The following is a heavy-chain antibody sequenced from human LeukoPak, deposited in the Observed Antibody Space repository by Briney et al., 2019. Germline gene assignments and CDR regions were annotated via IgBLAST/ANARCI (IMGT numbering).Heavy chain of an antibody. CDR2: IYPADSDT. Sequence: GESLKISCKGSGYSFSTSWIGWVRQMPGKGLEWIGIIYPADSDTTYSPSFEGQVTISADKSISTAYLQWSSLKASDTAIYYCARQGDFPSRFEYWDQGSLVTVSP. CDR1: GYSFSTSW. CDR3: ARQGDFPSRFEY. D-gene: IGHD2-21*02. J-gene: IGHJ4*02. V-gene: IGHV5-51*01.